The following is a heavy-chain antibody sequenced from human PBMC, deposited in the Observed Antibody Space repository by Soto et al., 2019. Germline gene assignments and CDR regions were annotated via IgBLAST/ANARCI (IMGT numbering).Heavy chain of an antibody. Sequence: GESLKISCKGSGYSFTSYWIGWVRQMPGKGLEWMGIIYPGDSDTRYRPSFQGQVTISAEKSISTAYLQWSSLKASDTAMYYCARPYCSSTSCYLQNAFDIWGQGTMVTVSS. CDR1: GYSFTSYW. D-gene: IGHD2-2*01. CDR2: IYPGDSDT. V-gene: IGHV5-51*01. J-gene: IGHJ3*02. CDR3: ARPYCSSTSCYLQNAFDI.